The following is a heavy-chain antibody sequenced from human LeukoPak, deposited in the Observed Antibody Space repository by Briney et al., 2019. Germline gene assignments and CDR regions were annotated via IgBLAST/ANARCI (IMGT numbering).Heavy chain of an antibody. CDR3: ARDPGMYGDQGGWFDP. J-gene: IGHJ5*02. CDR2: IYTDGST. CDR1: GGSISSYY. D-gene: IGHD4-17*01. Sequence: PSETLSLTCSVSGGSISSYYWSWIRQPPGKGLEWLAFIYTDGSTNYNPSLKSRVTISVDTSSNQFSLKLSSVTAADTAVYYCARDPGMYGDQGGWFDPWGQGTLVTVSS. V-gene: IGHV4-4*09.